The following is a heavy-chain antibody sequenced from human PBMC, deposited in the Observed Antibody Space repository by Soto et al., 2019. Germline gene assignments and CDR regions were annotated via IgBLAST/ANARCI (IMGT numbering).Heavy chain of an antibody. CDR2: INPDGSRI. CDR1: GFALSSYW. J-gene: IGHJ5*02. D-gene: IGHD2-8*02. V-gene: IGHV3-74*01. CDR3: ARVPVGAYGKFDP. Sequence: EVQLVESGGGLVQAGGSLRLSCAASGFALSSYWMHWVRRVPGKGLVWVSRINPDGSRIDYADSVRGRFTISRDNAKNTLFLQMKNLRAEDTALYPCARVPVGAYGKFDPWGQGTLVTVSS.